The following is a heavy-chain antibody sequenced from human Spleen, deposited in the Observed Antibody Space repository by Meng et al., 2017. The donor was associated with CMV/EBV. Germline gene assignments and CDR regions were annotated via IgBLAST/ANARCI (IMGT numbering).Heavy chain of an antibody. D-gene: IGHD1-26*01. CDR1: GFTFDDYG. J-gene: IGHJ4*02. Sequence: GESLKISCAASGFTFDDYGMSWVRQAPGKGLEWVSGISWNGGDIGYADSVKGRFTISRDNAKSSLFLQMNSLRAEDTAFYYCARTIGGSYYGGTDYWGQGTLVTVSS. CDR2: ISWNGGDI. V-gene: IGHV3-20*04. CDR3: ARTIGGSYYGGTDY.